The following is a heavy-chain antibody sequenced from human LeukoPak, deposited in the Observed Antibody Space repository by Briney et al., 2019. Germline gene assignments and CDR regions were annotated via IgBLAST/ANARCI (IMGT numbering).Heavy chain of an antibody. CDR1: GGSISSYY. V-gene: IGHV4-59*08. Sequence: SETLSLTCTVSGGSISSYYWSWIRQPPGKGLEWIGYIYYSGSTYYNPSLTSRVTISVDTSKNQFSLKLSSVTAADTAVYYCAGSSGWYVDYWGQGTLVTVSS. CDR2: IYYSGST. J-gene: IGHJ4*02. D-gene: IGHD6-19*01. CDR3: AGSSGWYVDY.